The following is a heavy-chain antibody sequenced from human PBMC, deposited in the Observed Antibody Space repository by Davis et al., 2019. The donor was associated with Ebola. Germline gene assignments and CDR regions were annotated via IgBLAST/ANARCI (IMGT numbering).Heavy chain of an antibody. CDR3: ASGVETGYGFGGYYYAMDV. D-gene: IGHD3-16*01. CDR1: GFTFSSYW. Sequence: GESLITSCAAPGFTFSSYWMHWVRQAPGKGLVWVSRINSHWSSPNYADSVKGRFTISRANAKNTLYQQMNGLRVDDTAVYYCASGVETGYGFGGYYYAMDVWGQGTTVTVSS. V-gene: IGHV3-74*01. CDR2: INSHWSSP. J-gene: IGHJ6*02.